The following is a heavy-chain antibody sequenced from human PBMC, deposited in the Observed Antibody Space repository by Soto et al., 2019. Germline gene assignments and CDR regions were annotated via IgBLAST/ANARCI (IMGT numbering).Heavy chain of an antibody. J-gene: IGHJ5*02. Sequence: LRLSCAASGFIFENFGMSWVRQAPGKGLEWISPISGSGFKKYYADSVKGRFTISRDNSKSTVYLELNNLSAEDTAVYHCAKNQGVELVPLATVDWFDPWGQGSVVTVSP. CDR3: AKNQGVELVPLATVDWFDP. D-gene: IGHD1-26*01. CDR2: ISGSGFKK. V-gene: IGHV3-23*01. CDR1: GFIFENFG.